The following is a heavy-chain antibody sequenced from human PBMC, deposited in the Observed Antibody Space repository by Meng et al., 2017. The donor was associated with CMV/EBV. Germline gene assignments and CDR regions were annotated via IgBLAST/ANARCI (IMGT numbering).Heavy chain of an antibody. CDR1: GGSFSGYY. V-gene: IGHV4-34*01. J-gene: IGHJ6*02. Sequence: GSLRLSCAVYGGSFSGYYWSWIRQPPGKGQEWIGEINHSGSTNYNPSLKSRVTISVDTSKNQFSLKLSSVTAADTAVYYCARGGGIAARPRNYYGMDVWGQGTTVTVSS. D-gene: IGHD6-6*01. CDR2: INHSGST. CDR3: ARGGGIAARPRNYYGMDV.